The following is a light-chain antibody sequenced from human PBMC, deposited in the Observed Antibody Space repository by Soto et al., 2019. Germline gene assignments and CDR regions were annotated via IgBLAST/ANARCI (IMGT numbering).Light chain of an antibody. Sequence: EIVLTQSPGTLSLSPGERAPLSCRARQSVSSSYLAWYQQKPGQAPRLLIYGASTRATGIPARFSGSGSGTEFTLTITSLQSEDFAVYYCQQYHNWPRTFGQGTKLDIK. J-gene: IGKJ1*01. CDR1: QSVSSSY. V-gene: IGKV3D-15*01. CDR3: QQYHNWPRT. CDR2: GAS.